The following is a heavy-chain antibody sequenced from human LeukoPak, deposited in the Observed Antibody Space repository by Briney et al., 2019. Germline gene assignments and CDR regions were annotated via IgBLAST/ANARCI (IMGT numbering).Heavy chain of an antibody. V-gene: IGHV1-8*01. Sequence: ASVKVSCKASGYTFTTYDINWVRQAPGQGLEWMAWTNPKSGNTGFAQKFQGRLTMTRNTSIGTAYMELRSLKFDDTAIYYCARGQGWLSAFDFWGQGTLVAVSS. CDR1: GYTFTTYD. J-gene: IGHJ4*02. CDR2: TNPKSGNT. CDR3: ARGQGWLSAFDF. D-gene: IGHD5-12*01.